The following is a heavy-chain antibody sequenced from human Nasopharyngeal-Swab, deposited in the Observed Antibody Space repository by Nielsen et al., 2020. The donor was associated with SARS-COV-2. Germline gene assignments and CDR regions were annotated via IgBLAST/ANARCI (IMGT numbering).Heavy chain of an antibody. CDR1: GGSFNGFY. CDR2: INHNERT. Sequence: SETLSLTFSVSGGSFNGFYWNWIRQAPGKGLEWIGEINHNERTNYNPSLKSRIAMLVDTSNNQVSLKVSTVSAGDTAVYYSARAGRVGDAYTGLDVWGQGTTVTVSS. D-gene: IGHD5-24*01. J-gene: IGHJ6*02. CDR3: ARAGRVGDAYTGLDV. V-gene: IGHV4-34*01.